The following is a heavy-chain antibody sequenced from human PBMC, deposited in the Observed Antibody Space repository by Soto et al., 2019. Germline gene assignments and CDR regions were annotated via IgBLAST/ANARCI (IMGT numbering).Heavy chain of an antibody. V-gene: IGHV1-69*13. CDR2: IIPVFGRP. D-gene: IGHD5-12*01. CDR1: GGTFSSFG. J-gene: IGHJ1*01. Sequence: GASVKVPCKASGGTFSSFGISWVRQAPGQGLEWMGGIIPVFGRPNYAQRFRGRLTITADESTSTSYMELIDLGSEDTAVYYCAREGGGYNFWGQGTQVTVSS. CDR3: AREGGGYNF.